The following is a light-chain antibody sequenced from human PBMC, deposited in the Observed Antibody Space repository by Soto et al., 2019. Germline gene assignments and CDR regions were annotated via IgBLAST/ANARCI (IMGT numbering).Light chain of an antibody. J-gene: IGLJ2*01. Sequence: QSVLTQPPSASGTPGQRVTISCSGDSSNIGRNTVNWYQHLPGTAPKLLIYNTSQRPSGIPDRFSGSKSGTSASLAISGLQSEDEADYYCAAWDYSLHAVFGGGTKVTVL. CDR3: AAWDYSLHAV. CDR2: NTS. V-gene: IGLV1-44*01. CDR1: SSNIGRNT.